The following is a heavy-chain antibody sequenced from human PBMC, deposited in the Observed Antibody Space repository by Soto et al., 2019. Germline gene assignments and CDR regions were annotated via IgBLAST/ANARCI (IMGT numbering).Heavy chain of an antibody. CDR3: VRAIAASGSY. D-gene: IGHD6-13*01. V-gene: IGHV3-7*05. CDR2: IKQDGSEI. CDR1: GFTFSNYW. J-gene: IGHJ4*02. Sequence: EVQLVESGGGLVQPGGSLRLSCAASGFTFSNYWMHWVRQSPGKGLEWVANIKQDGSEIYYVDSVKGRFTISRDNARNSLYLHMNSLRVEDTAVYYCVRAIAASGSYWGLGTLVTVSS.